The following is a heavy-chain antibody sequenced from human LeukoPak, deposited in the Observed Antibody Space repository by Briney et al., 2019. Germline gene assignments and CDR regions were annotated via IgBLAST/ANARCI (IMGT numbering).Heavy chain of an antibody. CDR2: INHSGST. CDR1: GGSFSGYY. V-gene: IGHV4-34*01. Sequence: SETLSLTCAVYGGSFSGYYWSWIRQPPGKGLEWIGEINHSGSTNYNPSLKSRVTISVDTSKNQFSLKLSSVTAADTAVYYCARGCIAAAGTQEAFDYWGQGTLVTVTS. J-gene: IGHJ4*02. CDR3: ARGCIAAAGTQEAFDY. D-gene: IGHD6-13*01.